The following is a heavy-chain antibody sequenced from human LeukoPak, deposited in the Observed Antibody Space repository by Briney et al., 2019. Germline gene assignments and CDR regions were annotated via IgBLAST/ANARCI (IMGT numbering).Heavy chain of an antibody. CDR3: AREAGITMVRGRKKQLGFDP. V-gene: IGHV3-30*04. J-gene: IGHJ5*02. Sequence: GGSLRLSCAASGFTFSSYAMHWVRQAPGKGLEWVAVISYDGSNKYYADSVKGRFTISRDNSKNTLYLQMNSLRAEDTAVYYCAREAGITMVRGRKKQLGFDPWGQGTLVTVSS. D-gene: IGHD3-10*01. CDR2: ISYDGSNK. CDR1: GFTFSSYA.